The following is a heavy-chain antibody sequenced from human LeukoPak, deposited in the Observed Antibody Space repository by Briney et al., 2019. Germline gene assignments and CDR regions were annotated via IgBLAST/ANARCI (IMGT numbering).Heavy chain of an antibody. CDR1: GFTFSSYA. D-gene: IGHD6-19*01. CDR2: ISGSGGST. V-gene: IGHV3-23*01. J-gene: IGHJ5*02. Sequence: PGGSLRLSCAASGFTFSSYAMSWVRQAPGKGLEWVSAISGSGGSTYYADSVKGRFTISRGNSKNTLYLQMNSLRAEDTAVYYCAKVPYSSGWYSNWFDPWGQGTLVTVSS. CDR3: AKVPYSSGWYSNWFDP.